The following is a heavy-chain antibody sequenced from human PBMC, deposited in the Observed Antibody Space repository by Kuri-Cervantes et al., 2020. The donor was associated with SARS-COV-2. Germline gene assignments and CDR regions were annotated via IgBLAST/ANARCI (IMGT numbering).Heavy chain of an antibody. CDR3: ARWGVYYFDY. D-gene: IGHD3-16*01. J-gene: IGHJ4*02. CDR1: GFTFSSSW. V-gene: IGHV3-7*01. CDR2: IKQDGSEK. Sequence: GESLKISCAASGFTFSSSWMSWVRQAPGKGLECVANIKQDGSEKYYVDSVKGRFTISRDNAKNTLYLQMNSLRAEDTAVYYCARWGVYYFDYWGQGTLVTVSS.